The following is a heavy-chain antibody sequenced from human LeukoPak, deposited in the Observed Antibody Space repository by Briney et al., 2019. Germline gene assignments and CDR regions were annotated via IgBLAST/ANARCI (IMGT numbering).Heavy chain of an antibody. CDR2: IYSSRSA. Sequence: PSETLSLTCTVPGDSTSGYYWSWIRQPAEKGLEWIGRIYSSRSANYNPSLKSRVTMSLDTSKKQFYLQMNSVTAADTAIYYCARERSSGLALWGQGALVTVSS. CDR1: GDSTSGYY. V-gene: IGHV4-4*07. CDR3: ARERSSGLAL. D-gene: IGHD6-19*01. J-gene: IGHJ5*02.